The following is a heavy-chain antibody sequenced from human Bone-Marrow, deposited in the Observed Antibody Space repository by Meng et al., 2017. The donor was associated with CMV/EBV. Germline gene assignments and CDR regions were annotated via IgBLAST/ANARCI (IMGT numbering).Heavy chain of an antibody. Sequence: ASVKVSCKASGGTFTTHAISWVRQAPGQGLEWMGIINPSGGSTSYAQKFQGRVTMTRDTSTSTVYMELSSLRSEDTAVYYCARVGATGLVYFDYWGQGTLVTVSS. J-gene: IGHJ4*02. V-gene: IGHV1-46*01. CDR2: INPSGGST. CDR1: GGTFTTHA. CDR3: ARVGATGLVYFDY. D-gene: IGHD1-26*01.